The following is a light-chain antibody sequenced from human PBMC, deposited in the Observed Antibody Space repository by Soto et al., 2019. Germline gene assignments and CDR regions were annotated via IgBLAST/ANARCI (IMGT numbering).Light chain of an antibody. Sequence: EIVMTQSPATLSVSPGESATLSCRASQSVSSNLAWYQQKPGQAPRLLIYGASTRATGIPARFSGSRSGTEFTLTISSLQSEDFAVYYCQQYNNRPPWTFGPGTKVDIK. V-gene: IGKV3-15*01. J-gene: IGKJ3*01. CDR3: QQYNNRPPWT. CDR2: GAS. CDR1: QSVSSN.